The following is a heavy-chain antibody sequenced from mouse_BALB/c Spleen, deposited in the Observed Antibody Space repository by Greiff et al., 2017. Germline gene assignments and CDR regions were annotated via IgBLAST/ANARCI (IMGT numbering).Heavy chain of an antibody. Sequence: DVMLVESGGGLVKPGGSLKLSCAASGFAFSSYDMSWVRQTPEKRLEWVAYISSGGGSTYYPDTVKGRFTISRDNAKNTLYLQMSSLKSEDTAMYYCARHGNWDYFDYWGQGTTLTVSS. CDR3: ARHGNWDYFDY. CDR2: ISSGGGST. V-gene: IGHV5-12-1*01. J-gene: IGHJ2*01. D-gene: IGHD2-1*01. CDR1: GFAFSSYD.